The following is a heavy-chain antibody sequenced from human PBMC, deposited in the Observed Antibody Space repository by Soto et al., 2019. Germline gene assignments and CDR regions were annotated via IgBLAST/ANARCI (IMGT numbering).Heavy chain of an antibody. CDR1: GFTFSSYA. Sequence: QVQLVESGGGVVQPGRSLRLSCAASGFTFSSYAMHWVRQAPGKGLEWVAVISYDGSNKYYADSVKGRFTISRDNSKNTLYLQMNSLRAEDTAVYYCARVRVRLLNYYDSSGPTAGMDVWGQGTTVTVSS. CDR2: ISYDGSNK. CDR3: ARVRVRLLNYYDSSGPTAGMDV. D-gene: IGHD3-22*01. V-gene: IGHV3-30-3*01. J-gene: IGHJ6*02.